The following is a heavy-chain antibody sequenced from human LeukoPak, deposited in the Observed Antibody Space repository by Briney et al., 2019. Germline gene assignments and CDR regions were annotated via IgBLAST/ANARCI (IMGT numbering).Heavy chain of an antibody. D-gene: IGHD6-13*01. CDR1: GFTFSSYG. Sequence: GGSLRLSCAASGFTFSSYGMHWVRQAPGKGLEWVAFIRYDGSNKYYADSVKGRFTISRDNAKNSLYLQMNSLRAEDTAVYYCARALIAAAGGDWFDPWGQGTLVTVSS. J-gene: IGHJ5*02. CDR3: ARALIAAAGGDWFDP. V-gene: IGHV3-30*02. CDR2: IRYDGSNK.